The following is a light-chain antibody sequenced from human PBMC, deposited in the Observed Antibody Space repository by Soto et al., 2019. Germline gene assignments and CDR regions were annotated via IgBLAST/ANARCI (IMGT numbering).Light chain of an antibody. CDR3: QCYRNAPPWT. V-gene: IGKV3-20*01. CDR1: ESISNSY. Sequence: EIVLTQSPGTLSLSPGERATLSCRATESISNSYLAWYQQKPGQAPRLLIYGASSRATGIPDRFSGSGSGTDFALTISLLEPEDFAVDFYQCYRNAPPWTFGQGTKVEIK. CDR2: GAS. J-gene: IGKJ1*01.